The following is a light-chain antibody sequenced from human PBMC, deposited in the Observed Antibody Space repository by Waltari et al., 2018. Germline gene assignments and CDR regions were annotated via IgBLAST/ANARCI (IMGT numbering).Light chain of an antibody. CDR2: GKN. CDR3: NSRDTSGFPVV. CDR1: SLKQHY. J-gene: IGLJ2*01. V-gene: IGLV3-19*01. Sequence: SSELTQDPAVSVALGQIVKITCQGYSLKQHYPSWSQQNPGQAPGLVIYGKNIRPSGIPDRLSGSRSGNTASLTVTGAQAEDEADYYCNSRDTSGFPVVFGGGTKVTVL.